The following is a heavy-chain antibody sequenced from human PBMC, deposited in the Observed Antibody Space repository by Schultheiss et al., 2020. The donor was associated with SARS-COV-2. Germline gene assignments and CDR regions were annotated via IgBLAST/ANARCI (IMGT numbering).Heavy chain of an antibody. V-gene: IGHV3-30*02. CDR1: GFTFSSYG. CDR3: AKEYYYGSVSYYNWGSFDY. CDR2: IRYDGSNK. D-gene: IGHD3-10*01. Sequence: GGSLRLSCAASGFTFSSYGMHWVRQAPGKGLEWVAFIRYDGSNKYYADSVKGRFTISRDNSKNTLYLQMNSLRAEDTAVYYCAKEYYYGSVSYYNWGSFDYWGQGTLVTVAS. J-gene: IGHJ4*02.